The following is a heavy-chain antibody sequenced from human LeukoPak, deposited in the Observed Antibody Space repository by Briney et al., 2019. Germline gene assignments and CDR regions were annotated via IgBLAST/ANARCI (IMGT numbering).Heavy chain of an antibody. CDR1: GGSISSYY. J-gene: IGHJ5*02. Sequence: SETLSLTCTVSGGSISSYYWSWIRQPPGKGLEWIGYIYYSGSTNYNPSLKSRVTISLDTSKNQFSLKLSSVTAADTAVYYCARSYGSGSFDWFDPRGQGTLVTVSS. D-gene: IGHD3-10*01. V-gene: IGHV4-59*01. CDR3: ARSYGSGSFDWFDP. CDR2: IYYSGST.